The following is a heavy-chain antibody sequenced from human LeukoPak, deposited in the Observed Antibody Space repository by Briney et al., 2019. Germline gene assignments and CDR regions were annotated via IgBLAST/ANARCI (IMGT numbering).Heavy chain of an antibody. V-gene: IGHV3-66*01. CDR1: GFTVSSNY. Sequence: HPGGSLRLSCAASGFTVSSNYMSWVRQAPGKGLEWVSVIYSGGSTYYADSVKGRFTISRDNSKNTLYLQMNSLRAEDTAVYHCARWGRDLDAFDIWGQGTMVTVSS. J-gene: IGHJ3*02. CDR3: ARWGRDLDAFDI. CDR2: IYSGGST. D-gene: IGHD3-16*01.